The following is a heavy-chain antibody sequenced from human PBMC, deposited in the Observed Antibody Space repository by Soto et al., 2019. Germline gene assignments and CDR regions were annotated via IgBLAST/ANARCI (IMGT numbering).Heavy chain of an antibody. CDR1: SGSISNTNW. CDR3: ARGREWLGPDSNWFDP. J-gene: IGHJ5*02. V-gene: IGHV4-4*02. CDR2: IYHSGST. D-gene: IGHD6-19*01. Sequence: PSETLSLTCAVSSGSISNTNWWSWVRQPPGKGLEWIGEIYHSGSTNYNPSLKSRVTILLDKPKNQFSLNLNSVTAADTAVYYCARGREWLGPDSNWFDPWGQGTLVTVSS.